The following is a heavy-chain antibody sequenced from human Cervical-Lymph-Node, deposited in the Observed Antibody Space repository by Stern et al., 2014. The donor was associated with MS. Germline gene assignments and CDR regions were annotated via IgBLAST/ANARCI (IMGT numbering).Heavy chain of an antibody. Sequence: QLVQSGGGVVQPGRSLRLSCVASGFTFSSHGMHWVRQAPGKGLEWVAVIWSDGITPSYVASVKGRFTISRDNSQNTLYLQMNSLRAEDTAVYYCASGGESSKYYLDYWGQGSLVTVSS. CDR1: GFTFSSHG. J-gene: IGHJ4*02. CDR3: ASGGESSKYYLDY. V-gene: IGHV3-33*01. D-gene: IGHD3-16*02. CDR2: IWSDGITP.